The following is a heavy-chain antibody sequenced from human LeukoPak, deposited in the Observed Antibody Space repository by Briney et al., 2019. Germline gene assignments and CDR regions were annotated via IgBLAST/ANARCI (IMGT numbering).Heavy chain of an antibody. Sequence: GGSLRLSCAASGFPFSTYWMAWVRQAPGKGLDWVANIRKDGGAKFYAASVKGRFIISRDNAKNSLYLQMNNLRDEDTAVYYCAKDRIMVRGYYFDYWGQGTLVTVSS. CDR3: AKDRIMVRGYYFDY. V-gene: IGHV3-7*01. CDR1: GFPFSTYW. D-gene: IGHD3-10*01. J-gene: IGHJ4*02. CDR2: IRKDGGAK.